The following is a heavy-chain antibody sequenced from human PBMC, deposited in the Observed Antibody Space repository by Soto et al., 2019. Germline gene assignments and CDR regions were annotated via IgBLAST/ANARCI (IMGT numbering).Heavy chain of an antibody. D-gene: IGHD5-18*01. CDR1: GYTFTNND. CDR2: MNPGSADT. CDR3: ARMESFGSLNWFDP. J-gene: IGHJ5*02. V-gene: IGHV1-8*02. Sequence: GASVKVSCKASGYTFTNNDVSWVRQATGQGLEWMGWMNPGSADTGYAQKFQGRVTMTRDISIATAYMELNSLTSEDTAIYYCARMESFGSLNWFDPWGQGTLGTVSS.